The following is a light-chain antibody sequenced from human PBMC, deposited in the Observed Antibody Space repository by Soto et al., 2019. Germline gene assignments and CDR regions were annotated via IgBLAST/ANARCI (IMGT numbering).Light chain of an antibody. CDR2: EVS. V-gene: IGLV2-8*01. Sequence: QSALTQPPSASGSRGQSVTISCTGTSSDVGGYNYVSWYQQHPGKAPKLMIYEVSKRPSGVPDRFSGSKSGNTASLTVSGLQAEDEADYYCSSYAGSTVVFGGGTKVTVL. J-gene: IGLJ2*01. CDR1: SSDVGGYNY. CDR3: SSYAGSTVV.